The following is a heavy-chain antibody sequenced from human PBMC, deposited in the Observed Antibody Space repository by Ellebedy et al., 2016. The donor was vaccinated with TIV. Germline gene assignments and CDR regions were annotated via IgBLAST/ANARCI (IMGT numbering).Heavy chain of an antibody. CDR2: VSAYSGNT. CDR3: ARYSGSGTYFRNGMDV. CDR1: GYTFIDYG. D-gene: IGHD3-10*01. V-gene: IGHV1-18*01. J-gene: IGHJ6*04. Sequence: AASVKVSCKSSGYTFIDYGVTWVRQAPGQGLDWMGWVSAYSGNTNYAENLQGRVAMTTDTSTDPAYMELRSLRSDDTAVYFCARYSGSGTYFRNGMDVWGKGTTVTVSS.